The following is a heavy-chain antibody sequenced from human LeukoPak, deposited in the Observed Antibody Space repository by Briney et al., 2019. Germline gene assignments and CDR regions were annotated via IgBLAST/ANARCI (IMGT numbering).Heavy chain of an antibody. J-gene: IGHJ4*02. V-gene: IGHV3-66*01. CDR2: IYSGGST. Sequence: GGSLRLSCAASGFTVSSNYMSWVRQAPGKGLEWVSVIYSGGSTYYADPVKGRFTISRDNSKNTLYLQMNSLRAEDTAVYYCASGKRLLWFGELIPNDYWGQGTLVTVSS. D-gene: IGHD3-10*01. CDR1: GFTVSSNY. CDR3: ASGKRLLWFGELIPNDY.